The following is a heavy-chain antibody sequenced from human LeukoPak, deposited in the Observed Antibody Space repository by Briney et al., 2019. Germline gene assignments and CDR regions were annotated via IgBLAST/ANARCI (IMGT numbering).Heavy chain of an antibody. CDR2: INHSGST. V-gene: IGHV4-34*01. CDR3: ARAGEGEAVAGCYFDY. D-gene: IGHD6-19*01. Sequence: SETLSLTCAVYGGSFSGYYWSWIRQPPGKGLEWIGEINHSGSTNYNPSLKSRVTISVDTSKNQFSLKLRSVTAADTAVYYCARAGEGEAVAGCYFDYWGQGTLVTVSS. CDR1: GGSFSGYY. J-gene: IGHJ4*02.